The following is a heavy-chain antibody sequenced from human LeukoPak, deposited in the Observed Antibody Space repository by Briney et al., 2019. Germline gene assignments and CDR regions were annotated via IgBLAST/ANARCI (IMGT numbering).Heavy chain of an antibody. CDR3: ARALIGGSGLSSDAFDI. CDR1: GGSISSYY. D-gene: IGHD2-15*01. Sequence: KSSETLSLTCTVSGGSISSYYWSWIRQPPGKGLEWIGYIYYSGSTNYNPSLKSRVTISVDTSKNQFSLKLSSVTAADTAVYYCARALIGGSGLSSDAFDIWGQGTMVTVSS. V-gene: IGHV4-59*01. CDR2: IYYSGST. J-gene: IGHJ3*02.